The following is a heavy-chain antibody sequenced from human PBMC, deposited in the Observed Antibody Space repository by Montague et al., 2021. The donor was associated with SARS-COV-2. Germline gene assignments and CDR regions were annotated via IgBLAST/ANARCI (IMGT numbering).Heavy chain of an antibody. CDR3: ARVWSGYGDK. D-gene: IGHD3-3*01. Sequence: SETLSLTCSFSGGSIRSYYWSWIRLPPGKPLEWLGYIYYTGGTTPNPSLKSRVTISVDTSRSQFSLRLTSVTAADTAVYFCARVWSGYGDKWGQGTLVTVSS. CDR1: GGSIRSYY. CDR2: IYYTGGT. V-gene: IGHV4-59*01. J-gene: IGHJ4*02.